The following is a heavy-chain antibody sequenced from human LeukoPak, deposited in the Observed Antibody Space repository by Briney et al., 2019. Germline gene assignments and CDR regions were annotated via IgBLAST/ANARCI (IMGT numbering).Heavy chain of an antibody. D-gene: IGHD2-2*02. Sequence: SETLSLTCTVSGGSISSYYWSWIRQPAGKGLEWIGRIYTSGSTNYNPSLKSRVTMSVDTSKNQFSLKLSSVTAADTAVYYCARETDIVVVPAAIRKYYFDYWGQGTLVTVSS. CDR2: IYTSGST. J-gene: IGHJ4*02. CDR1: GGSISSYY. V-gene: IGHV4-4*07. CDR3: ARETDIVVVPAAIRKYYFDY.